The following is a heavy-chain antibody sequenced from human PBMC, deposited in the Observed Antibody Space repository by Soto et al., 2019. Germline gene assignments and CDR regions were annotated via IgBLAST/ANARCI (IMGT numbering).Heavy chain of an antibody. CDR2: IYSCGST. Sequence: EVQLVESGGGLIQPGGSLRLSCAASGFTVSSNYMSWVRQAPGKGLEWVSVIYSCGSTYYADSVKGRFTISRDNSKNTLYHQMNSLRAEDTAVYYCASGPQRSTSCYGDYYYGMDVWGRGTTVTVSS. V-gene: IGHV3-66*03. J-gene: IGHJ6*02. D-gene: IGHD2-2*01. CDR3: ASGPQRSTSCYGDYYYGMDV. CDR1: GFTVSSNY.